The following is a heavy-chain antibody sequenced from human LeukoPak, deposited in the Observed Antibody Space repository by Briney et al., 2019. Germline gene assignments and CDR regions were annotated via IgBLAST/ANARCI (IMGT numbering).Heavy chain of an antibody. CDR3: ARFSENYFDY. D-gene: IGHD1-26*01. CDR2: IYYSGST. Sequence: SETLSLTCTVSGGSISSSGFYWGWIRQTPGKGLESIGSIYYSGSTYYNPSLKSRVTIFVDTSKNQFSLKLSSVTAADTAVYYCARFSENYFDYWGQGTLVTVSS. V-gene: IGHV4-39*01. J-gene: IGHJ4*02. CDR1: GGSISSSGFY.